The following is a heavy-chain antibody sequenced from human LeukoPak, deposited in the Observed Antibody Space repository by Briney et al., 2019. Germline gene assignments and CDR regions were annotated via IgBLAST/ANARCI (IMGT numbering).Heavy chain of an antibody. CDR1: GGSISSSSYY. CDR3: ARGPPKYCSSTSCQRDYYFDY. V-gene: IGHV4-39*07. Sequence: SETLSLTCTVSGGSISSSSYYWGWIRQPPGKGLEWIGSIYYSGSTYYNPSLKSRVTISVDTSKNQFSLKLSSVTAADTAVYYCARGPPKYCSSTSCQRDYYFDYWGQGTLVTVSS. D-gene: IGHD2-2*01. J-gene: IGHJ4*02. CDR2: IYYSGST.